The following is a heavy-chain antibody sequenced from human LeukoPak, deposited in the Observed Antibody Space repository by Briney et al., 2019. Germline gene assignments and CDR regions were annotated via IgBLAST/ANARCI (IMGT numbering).Heavy chain of an antibody. CDR1: GFTFSNAW. V-gene: IGHV3-15*01. Sequence: GGSLRLSCAASGFTFSNAWMSWVRQAPGKGLEWVGRIKSKTDGETTDYAAPVKGRFTISRDDSTNTLYLQIDTLKTEDTAVYYCTTASTYYDSSGYYYAGTSAFDIWGQGTMVTVSS. CDR3: TTASTYYDSSGYYYAGTSAFDI. D-gene: IGHD3-22*01. J-gene: IGHJ3*02. CDR2: IKSKTDGETT.